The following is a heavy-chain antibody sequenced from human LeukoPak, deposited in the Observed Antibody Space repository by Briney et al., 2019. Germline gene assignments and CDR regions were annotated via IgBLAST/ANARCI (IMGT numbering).Heavy chain of an antibody. D-gene: IGHD3-10*01. CDR3: ARGLRYYGSGSYYNPSDY. CDR1: GGTFSSYA. J-gene: IGHJ4*02. V-gene: IGHV1-69*13. CDR2: IIPIFGTA. Sequence: GASVKVSCQASGGTFSSYAISWVRQAPGQGLEGMGGIIPIFGTANYAQKFQGRVTITADESTSTAYMELSSLRSEDTAVYYCARGLRYYGSGSYYNPSDYWGQGTLVTVSS.